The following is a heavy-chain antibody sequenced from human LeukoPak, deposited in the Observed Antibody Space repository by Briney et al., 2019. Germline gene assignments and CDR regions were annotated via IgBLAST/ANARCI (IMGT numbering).Heavy chain of an antibody. D-gene: IGHD3-22*01. CDR3: ARDPLGYYDSSGYLPYYFDY. Sequence: GGSLRLSCAASGFTVSSNYMSRVRQAPGKGLEWVSVIYSGGSTYYADSVKGRFTISRDNSKNTLYLQMNSLGAEDTAVYYCARDPLGYYDSSGYLPYYFDYWGQGTLVTVSS. CDR2: IYSGGST. V-gene: IGHV3-53*01. CDR1: GFTVSSNY. J-gene: IGHJ4*02.